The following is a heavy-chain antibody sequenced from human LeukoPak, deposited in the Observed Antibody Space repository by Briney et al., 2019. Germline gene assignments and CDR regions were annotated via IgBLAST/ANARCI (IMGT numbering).Heavy chain of an antibody. CDR2: FNPKDGET. J-gene: IGHJ4*02. V-gene: IGHV1-24*01. CDR1: GYIFTELS. Sequence: EASVKVSCKVSGYIFTELSMHWVRQAPGQGLEWMGGFNPKDGETFYAQKFQGRVNMTEDTSTDTAYMELSSLSYDDTAVYYCATDGAGDYLNHWGQGTLVTVSS. CDR3: ATDGAGDYLNH. D-gene: IGHD4-17*01.